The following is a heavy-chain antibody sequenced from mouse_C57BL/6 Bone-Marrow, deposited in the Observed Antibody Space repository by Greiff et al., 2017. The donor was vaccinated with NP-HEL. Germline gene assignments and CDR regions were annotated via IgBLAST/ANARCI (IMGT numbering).Heavy chain of an antibody. CDR2: VSDGGSYT. D-gene: IGHD1-1*01. V-gene: IGHV5-4*01. J-gene: IGHJ3*01. CDR3: AGRSDYYYGTAWFAY. Sequence: EVHLVEYGGGLVKPGGSLKLSCAASGFTFSSYAMSWVRQTPEKRLEWVATVSDGGSYTYYPDNVKGRFTISRDNAKNNLYLQMSHLKSEDTAMYYCAGRSDYYYGTAWFAYWGQGTLVTVSA. CDR1: GFTFSSYA.